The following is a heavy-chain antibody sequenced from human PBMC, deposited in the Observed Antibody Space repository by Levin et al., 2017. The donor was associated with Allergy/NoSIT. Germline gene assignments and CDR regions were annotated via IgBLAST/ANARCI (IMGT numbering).Heavy chain of an antibody. Sequence: GGSLRLSCAASGFPFSAYGMHWIRQGPGKGLEWVAFIYFDGSKTYYADSVEGRFTISRDNSKNTVYLQMDCLRGDDTAVYYCARDRSGNYFYFWGQGTQVTVSS. J-gene: IGHJ4*02. V-gene: IGHV3-33*01. CDR3: ARDRSGNYFYF. D-gene: IGHD2/OR15-2a*01. CDR2: IYFDGSKT. CDR1: GFPFSAYG.